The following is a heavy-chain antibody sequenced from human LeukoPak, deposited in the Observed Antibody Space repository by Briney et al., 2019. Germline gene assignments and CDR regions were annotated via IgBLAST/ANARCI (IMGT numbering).Heavy chain of an antibody. CDR2: ISAYNGNT. V-gene: IGHV1-18*01. D-gene: IGHD1-26*01. Sequence: ASVKVSCKASGYTFTTYSISWVRQAPGQGLEWMGWISAYNGNTNYAQKLQGRVTMTTDTSTSTAYMELRSLRSDDTAVYYCAAQYSGSYFYWGQGTLVTVSS. CDR3: AAQYSGSYFY. CDR1: GYTFTTYS. J-gene: IGHJ4*02.